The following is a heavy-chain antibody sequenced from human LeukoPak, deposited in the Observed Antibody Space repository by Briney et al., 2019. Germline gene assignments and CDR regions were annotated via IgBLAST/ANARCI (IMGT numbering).Heavy chain of an antibody. CDR1: GGTFSSYA. V-gene: IGHV1-69*05. J-gene: IGHJ3*02. D-gene: IGHD2-8*01. CDR2: IIPIFGTA. CDR3: ASGCGGYCTNAQWGADSTRAFDI. Sequence: ASVKVSCKASGGTFSSYAISWVRQAPGQGLEWMGGIIPIFGTANYAQKFQGRVTITTDESTSTAYMELSSLRSEDTAVYYCASGCGGYCTNAQWGADSTRAFDIWGQGTTVTVSS.